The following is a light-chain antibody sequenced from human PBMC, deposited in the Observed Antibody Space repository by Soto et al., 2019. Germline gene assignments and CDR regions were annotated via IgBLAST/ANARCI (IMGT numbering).Light chain of an antibody. Sequence: DIQLTQSPSSLSASLGDRVTITCRASQTIRNYLNWYQQKPGKAPNLLIYSASSLQSGVPSRFSGSGSGTDFTRTRSSLQPEDFATYYCQQSYSSPPYTFGQGTKLEIK. CDR3: QQSYSSPPYT. J-gene: IGKJ2*01. V-gene: IGKV1-39*01. CDR2: SAS. CDR1: QTIRNY.